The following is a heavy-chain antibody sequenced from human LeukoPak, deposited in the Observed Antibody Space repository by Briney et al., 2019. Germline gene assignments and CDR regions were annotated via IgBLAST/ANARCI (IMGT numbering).Heavy chain of an antibody. CDR3: ARAGYCSSTSCFDY. J-gene: IGHJ4*02. D-gene: IGHD2-2*03. Sequence: PSDTLSLTCTVSGRSISSYYWSWLRQPPGKGLEWIGEINHRGNTNYNPSLKSRVTILVDTDKDQFTLKLSSVTAADTAVYYCARAGYCSSTSCFDYWGQGTLVTVSS. V-gene: IGHV4-59*07. CDR1: GRSISSYY. CDR2: INHRGNT.